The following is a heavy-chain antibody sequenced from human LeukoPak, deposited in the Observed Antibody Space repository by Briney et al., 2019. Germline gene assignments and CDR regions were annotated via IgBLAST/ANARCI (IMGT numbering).Heavy chain of an antibody. D-gene: IGHD3-9*01. CDR3: ARILGDYNILTGFYLNYNFDY. CDR1: GGSISGRRYY. Sequence: SETLSLTCSVSGGSISGRRYYWGWLRQPPGRGLEWIGSIHYDGATYYSPSLKSRVTMSVHTSKNHVSLKLRSGTAADTAVYYCARILGDYNILTGFYLNYNFDYWGQGTLVTVSS. V-gene: IGHV4-39*02. CDR2: IHYDGAT. J-gene: IGHJ4*02.